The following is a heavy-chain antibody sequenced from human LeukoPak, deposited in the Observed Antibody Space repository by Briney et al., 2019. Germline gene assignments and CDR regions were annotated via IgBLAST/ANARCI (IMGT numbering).Heavy chain of an antibody. D-gene: IGHD3-22*01. CDR1: GFTFSSYW. Sequence: PGGSLRLSCAASGFTFSSYWMSWVRQAPGKGLEWVAVISYDGSNKYYADSVKGRFTISRDNSKNTLYLQMNSLRAEDTAVYHCARDKSHSGYSGNDAFDIWGQGTMVTVSS. J-gene: IGHJ3*02. V-gene: IGHV3-30*01. CDR3: ARDKSHSGYSGNDAFDI. CDR2: ISYDGSNK.